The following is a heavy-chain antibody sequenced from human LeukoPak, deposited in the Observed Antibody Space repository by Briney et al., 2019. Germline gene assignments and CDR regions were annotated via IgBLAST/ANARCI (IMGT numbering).Heavy chain of an antibody. CDR1: GFTFDDYG. CDR3: ARSGLTGYLYYFDY. V-gene: IGHV3-20*04. J-gene: IGHJ4*02. Sequence: GGSLRLSCAASGFTFDDYGMSWVRQAPGKGPEWVSGINWNGGSTGYTDSVKGRSTISRDNAKNSLYLQMNSLRAEDTALYYCARSGLTGYLYYFDYWGQGTLVTVSS. CDR2: INWNGGST. D-gene: IGHD3-9*01.